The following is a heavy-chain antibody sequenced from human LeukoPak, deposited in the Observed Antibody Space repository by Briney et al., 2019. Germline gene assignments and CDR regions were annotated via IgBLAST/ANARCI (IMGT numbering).Heavy chain of an antibody. Sequence: PSETLSLTCTVSGGSISSCYWSWLRQPPGKGREWLGYIYYSGSTYYNPSLRSRVTISVDTSKNQFSLKLSSVTAADTAVYYWARSSEGRYYYDSSGFSYYYYYMDVWGKGTTVTISS. J-gene: IGHJ6*03. D-gene: IGHD3-22*01. CDR3: ARSSEGRYYYDSSGFSYYYYYMDV. CDR1: GGSISSCY. CDR2: IYYSGST. V-gene: IGHV4-59*01.